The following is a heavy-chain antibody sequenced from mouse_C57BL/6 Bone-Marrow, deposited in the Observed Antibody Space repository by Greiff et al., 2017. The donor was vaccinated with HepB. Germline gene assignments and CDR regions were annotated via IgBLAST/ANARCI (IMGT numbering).Heavy chain of an antibody. D-gene: IGHD2-4*01. CDR3: ARYVYYEYDGAIYYAMDY. V-gene: IGHV5-4*01. Sequence: EVQRVESGGGLVKPGGSLKLSCAASGFTFSSYAMSWVRQTPEKRLEWVATISDGGSYTYYPDNVKGRFTISRDNAKNNLYLQMSHLKSEDTAMYYCARYVYYEYDGAIYYAMDYWGQGTSVTVSS. CDR1: GFTFSSYA. CDR2: ISDGGSYT. J-gene: IGHJ4*01.